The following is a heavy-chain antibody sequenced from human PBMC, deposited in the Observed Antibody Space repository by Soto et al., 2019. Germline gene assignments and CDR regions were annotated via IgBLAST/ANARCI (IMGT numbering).Heavy chain of an antibody. CDR1: GGSISSYC. Sequence: LETLSLTCTVSGGSISSYCWSWIRQPPGKGLEWIGYIYYSGSTNYNPSLKSRVTISVDTSKNQFSLKLSSVTAADTAVYYCARVGGLTGDYELDYWGQGTLVTVSS. CDR2: IYYSGST. V-gene: IGHV4-59*01. J-gene: IGHJ4*02. CDR3: ARVGGLTGDYELDY. D-gene: IGHD4-17*01.